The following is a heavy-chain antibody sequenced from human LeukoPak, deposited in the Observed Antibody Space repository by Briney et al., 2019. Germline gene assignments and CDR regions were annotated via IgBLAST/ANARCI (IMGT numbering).Heavy chain of an antibody. CDR1: GYTFTSYG. J-gene: IGHJ6*02. D-gene: IGHD3-3*01. V-gene: IGHV1-18*01. Sequence: GASVKVSRKASGYTFTSYGISWVRQAPGQGLEWMGWISAYNGNTNYAQKLQGRVTMTTDTSTSTAYMELRSLRSDDTAVYYCARDDRWAYYDFWSGYYTEQYYYYGMDVWGQGTTVTVSS. CDR2: ISAYNGNT. CDR3: ARDDRWAYYDFWSGYYTEQYYYYGMDV.